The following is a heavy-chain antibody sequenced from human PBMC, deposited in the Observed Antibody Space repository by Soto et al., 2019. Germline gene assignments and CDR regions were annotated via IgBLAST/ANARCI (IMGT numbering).Heavy chain of an antibody. CDR1: GGSFSAYY. Sequence: NPSETLSLTCAVYGGSFSAYYWSWIRQPPGKGLEWIGEINHSGSTNYNPSLKSRVTISVDTSKNQFSLNLSSVTAADTALYYCARGQGGMDVWGQGTTVTVSS. J-gene: IGHJ6*02. CDR3: ARGQGGMDV. CDR2: INHSGST. V-gene: IGHV4-34*01.